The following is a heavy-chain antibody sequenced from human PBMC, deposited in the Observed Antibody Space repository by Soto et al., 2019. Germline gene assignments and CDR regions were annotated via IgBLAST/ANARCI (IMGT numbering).Heavy chain of an antibody. D-gene: IGHD3-16*01. CDR1: GFTFTSYE. J-gene: IGHJ4*02. CDR3: VRGGIDY. V-gene: IGHV3-48*03. CDR2: ISRSGGTI. Sequence: HPGGSLRLSCVASGFTFTSYELNWVRQAPGKGLEWVSYISRSGGTIYYTDSVKGRFTISRDNAKNSLFLQMNSLRVEDTAVYYCVRGGIDYWGQGTLVTVSS.